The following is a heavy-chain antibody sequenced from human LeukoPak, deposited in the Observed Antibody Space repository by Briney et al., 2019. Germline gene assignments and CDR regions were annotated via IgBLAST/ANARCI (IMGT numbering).Heavy chain of an antibody. CDR3: ARGNSSSWYVGPSDY. CDR1: GGSISSSSYY. D-gene: IGHD6-13*01. J-gene: IGHJ4*02. V-gene: IGHV4-39*07. CDR2: IYYSGST. Sequence: SETLSLTCTVSGGSISSSSYYWGWIRQPPGKGLEWIGSIYYSGSTYYNPSLKSRVTISVDTSKNQFSLKLSSVTAADTAVYYCARGNSSSWYVGPSDYWGQGTLVTVSS.